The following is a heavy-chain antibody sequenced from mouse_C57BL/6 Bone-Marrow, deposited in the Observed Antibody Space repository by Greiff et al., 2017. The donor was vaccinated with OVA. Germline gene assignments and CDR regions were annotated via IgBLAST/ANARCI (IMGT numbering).Heavy chain of an antibody. V-gene: IGHV6-3*01. J-gene: IGHJ3*01. Sequence: EVQLVESGGGLVQPGGSMTLSCVASGFTFSNYWMNWVRQSPEKGLEWVAQIRLKSDNYATHYAESVKGRFTISRDDSKSSVYLQMNNLKAEDTGIYYCITGDYYGSSYPWFADWGQGTLVTVSA. CDR1: GFTFSNYW. CDR2: IRLKSDNYAT. D-gene: IGHD1-1*01. CDR3: ITGDYYGSSYPWFAD.